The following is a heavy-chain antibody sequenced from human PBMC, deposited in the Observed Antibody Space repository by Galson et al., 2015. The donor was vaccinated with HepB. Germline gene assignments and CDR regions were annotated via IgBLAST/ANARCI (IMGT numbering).Heavy chain of an antibody. Sequence: SLRLSCAASGFTFSSYNMNWVRQAPGKGLEWLSYISSSTSTIYYADSVKGRFTISRDNAKNSLYLQMNSLRDEDTAVYYCARDGGGCSSTRCYLDYYGMDVWGHGTTVTVSS. D-gene: IGHD2-2*01. CDR1: GFTFSSYN. J-gene: IGHJ6*02. CDR2: ISSSTSTI. CDR3: ARDGGGCSSTRCYLDYYGMDV. V-gene: IGHV3-48*02.